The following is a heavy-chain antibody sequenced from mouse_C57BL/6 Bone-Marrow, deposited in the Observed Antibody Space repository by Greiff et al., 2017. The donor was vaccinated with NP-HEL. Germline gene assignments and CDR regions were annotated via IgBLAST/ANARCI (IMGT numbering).Heavy chain of an antibody. D-gene: IGHD2-5*01. J-gene: IGHJ1*03. Sequence: VMLVESGAELVRPGASVKLSCKASGYTFTDYYINWVKQRPGQGLEWIARIYPGSGNTYYNEKFKGKATLTAEKSSSTAYMQLSSLTSEDSAVYFCAYSKDWYFDVWGTGTTVTVSS. V-gene: IGHV1-76*01. CDR2: IYPGSGNT. CDR1: GYTFTDYY. CDR3: AYSKDWYFDV.